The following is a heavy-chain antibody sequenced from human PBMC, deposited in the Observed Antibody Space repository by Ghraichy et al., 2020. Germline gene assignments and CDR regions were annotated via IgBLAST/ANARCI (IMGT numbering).Heavy chain of an antibody. J-gene: IGHJ5*02. CDR1: GGSISSYY. V-gene: IGHV4-4*09. CDR2: IYTSGST. D-gene: IGHD6-13*01. CDR3: ARLVAAAGMGRPLDP. Sequence: SETLSLTCTVSGGSISSYYWSWIRQPPGKGLEWIGYIYTSGSTNYNPSLKSRVTISVDTSKNQFSLKLSSVTAADTAVYYCARLVAAAGMGRPLDPWGQGTLVTVSS.